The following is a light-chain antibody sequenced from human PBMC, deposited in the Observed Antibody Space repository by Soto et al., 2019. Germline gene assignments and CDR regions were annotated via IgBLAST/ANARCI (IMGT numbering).Light chain of an antibody. Sequence: DIQMTQSPSSLSASVGDTVTITCRASQSISVHLNWYQQKRGKAPKLLIYAASNLQSGVPFRFSGSGSETDFALTISSLQPEDCATYYCQQSYITPYTFGHGTKLEIK. CDR3: QQSYITPYT. CDR1: QSISVH. J-gene: IGKJ2*01. CDR2: AAS. V-gene: IGKV1-39*01.